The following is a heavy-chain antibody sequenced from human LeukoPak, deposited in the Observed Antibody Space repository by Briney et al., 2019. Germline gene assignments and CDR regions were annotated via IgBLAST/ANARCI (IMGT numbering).Heavy chain of an antibody. CDR2: IFQSGTT. Sequence: PSETLSLTCTVSGDSITTYYWSWIRQPPGKGLEWIGYIFQSGTTKYNPSLKSRVTILSDVSKNQFSLNLTSVTAADTAVCYCARDSWGRFDYWGQGTLVAVSS. D-gene: IGHD7-27*01. J-gene: IGHJ4*02. CDR3: ARDSWGRFDY. V-gene: IGHV4-59*01. CDR1: GDSITTYY.